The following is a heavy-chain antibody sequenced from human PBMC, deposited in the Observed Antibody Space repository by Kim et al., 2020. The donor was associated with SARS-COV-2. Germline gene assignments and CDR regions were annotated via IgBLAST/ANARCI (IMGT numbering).Heavy chain of an antibody. J-gene: IGHJ3*02. D-gene: IGHD3-22*01. CDR2: IIPIFGTA. Sequence: SVKVSCKASGGTFSSYAISWVRQAPGQGLEWMGGIIPIFGTANYAQKFQGRVTITADESTSTAYMELSSLRSEDTAVYYCAGLVVVITRGAFDIWGQGTMVTVSS. CDR1: GGTFSSYA. CDR3: AGLVVVITRGAFDI. V-gene: IGHV1-69*13.